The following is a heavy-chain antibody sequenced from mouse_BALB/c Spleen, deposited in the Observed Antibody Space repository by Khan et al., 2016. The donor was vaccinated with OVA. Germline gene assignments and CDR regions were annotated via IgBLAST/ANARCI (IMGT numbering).Heavy chain of an antibody. CDR1: GFSLTSYG. CDR3: ARVPGYYGNYYDY. D-gene: IGHD2-1*01. J-gene: IGHJ2*01. CDR2: IWAGGST. Sequence: QVQLKESGPGLVAPSQSLSITCTVSGFSLTSYGVHWVRQPPGKGLEWLGVIWAGGSTNYNSALMSRLSISKDNSNSQVFLKMNSLQTDDTARYYCARVPGYYGNYYDYWGQGTTLTVSS. V-gene: IGHV2-9*02.